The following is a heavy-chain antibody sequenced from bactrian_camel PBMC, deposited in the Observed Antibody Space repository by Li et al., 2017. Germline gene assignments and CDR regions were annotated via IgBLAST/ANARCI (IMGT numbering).Heavy chain of an antibody. J-gene: IGHJ4*01. CDR3: ATQSTWSNEY. V-gene: IGHV3S9*01. CDR1: GDTIGRYC. D-gene: IGHD2*01. CDR2: IESDGST. Sequence: VQLVESGGGSVQVGGSLRLSCVASGDTIGRYCMGWFRQIPDKEREGVAGIESDGSTSYADSVKGRFTISRDNAKNTVYLQMNSLKSEDTALYYCATQSTWSNEYWGQGTQVTVS.